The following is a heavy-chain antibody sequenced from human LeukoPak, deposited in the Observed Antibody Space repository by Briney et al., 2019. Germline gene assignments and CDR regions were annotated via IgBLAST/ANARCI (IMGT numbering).Heavy chain of an antibody. D-gene: IGHD1-26*01. J-gene: IGHJ5*02. Sequence: PSQTLSLTCTVSGGSISSSSYYWGWIRQPPGKGLEWIGSIYYSGSTYYNPSLKSRVTISVDTSKNQFSLKLSSVTAADTAVYYCARHQWGIVGATTPNWFDPWGQGTLVTVSS. CDR2: IYYSGST. CDR3: ARHQWGIVGATTPNWFDP. CDR1: GGSISSSSYY. V-gene: IGHV4-39*01.